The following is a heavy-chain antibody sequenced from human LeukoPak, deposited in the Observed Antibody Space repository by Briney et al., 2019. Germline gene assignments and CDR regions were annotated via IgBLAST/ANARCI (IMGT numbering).Heavy chain of an antibody. CDR1: GGSFSGYY. D-gene: IGHD1-7*01. Sequence: SETLSLTCAVYGGSFSGYYWSWIRQPPGKGLEWIGEINHSGSTNYNPSLKSRVTISVDTSKNQFSLKLSSVTAADTAVYYCARSLYWNYGRFDPWGQGTLVTVSS. J-gene: IGHJ5*02. CDR2: INHSGST. CDR3: ARSLYWNYGRFDP. V-gene: IGHV4-34*01.